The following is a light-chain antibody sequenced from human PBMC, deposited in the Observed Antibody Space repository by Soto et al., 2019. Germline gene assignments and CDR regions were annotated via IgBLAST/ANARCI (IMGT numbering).Light chain of an antibody. Sequence: GDRIPIACRASQSISNSLAWYQQKPGEVPKLLIYEASSLASGVPSRFSGSGSGTEFTLSITSLQPDDFATYYCQQYHGYSRTFGQGTKVEIK. J-gene: IGKJ1*01. CDR1: QSISNS. CDR2: EAS. CDR3: QQYHGYSRT. V-gene: IGKV1-5*01.